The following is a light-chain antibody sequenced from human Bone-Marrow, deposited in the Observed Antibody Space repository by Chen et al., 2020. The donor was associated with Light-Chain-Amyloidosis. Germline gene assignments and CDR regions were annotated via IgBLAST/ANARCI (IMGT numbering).Light chain of an antibody. Sequence: VPTQPTPASWAPGQRVTISCYGITSNIKSNYVFWYQQFPGTAPKLLLYRNNQRPSWVPDPFSGSKTGTSASLVIRGLRSEDEADYYCAVWDDSLVKVCGGGTKLTVL. CDR2: RNN. J-gene: IGLJ2*01. CDR1: TSNIKSNY. CDR3: AVWDDSLVKV. V-gene: IGLV1-47*01.